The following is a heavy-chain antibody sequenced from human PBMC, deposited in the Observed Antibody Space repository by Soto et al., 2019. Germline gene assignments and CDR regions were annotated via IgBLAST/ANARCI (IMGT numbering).Heavy chain of an antibody. Sequence: NPGGSLRLSCAASGFAFSNAWMTWVRQAPGKGLEWVGRIKSKSDAGTTDYAAPVKGRFTISRDDSKNTLFLQMNSLKTEDTGVYYCITTGVLKRYPDSSGYYYGDYWGQGTLVTVSS. V-gene: IGHV3-15*01. D-gene: IGHD3-22*01. CDR3: ITTGVLKRYPDSSGYYYGDY. CDR1: GFAFSNAW. J-gene: IGHJ4*02. CDR2: IKSKSDAGTT.